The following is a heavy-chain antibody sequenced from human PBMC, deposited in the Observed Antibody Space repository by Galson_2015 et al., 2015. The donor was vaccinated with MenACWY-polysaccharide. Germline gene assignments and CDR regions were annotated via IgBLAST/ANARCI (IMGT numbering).Heavy chain of an antibody. CDR1: GYTFTGNF. D-gene: IGHD6-19*01. CDR2: IDPNSGAT. J-gene: IGHJ6*02. CDR3: ARVRGGQWPRYSMDV. V-gene: IGHV1-2*02. Sequence: SVKVSCKASGYTFTGNFIHWVRQAPGQGLEWMGWIDPNSGATSYAQKFQGRVTMTRDTSINTAYMELNRLRSDDTAVYYCARVRGGQWPRYSMDVWGQGTTVTVSS.